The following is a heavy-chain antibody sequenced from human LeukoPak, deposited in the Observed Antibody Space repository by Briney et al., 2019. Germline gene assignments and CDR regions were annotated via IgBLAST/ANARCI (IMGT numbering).Heavy chain of an antibody. V-gene: IGHV3-7*01. J-gene: IGHJ4*02. D-gene: IGHD3-9*01. CDR2: IKQDGREK. CDR3: ARVEDYDILTGFDY. CDR1: GFTFSSYW. Sequence: GGSLRLSCAASGFTFSSYWMSWVRQAPGKGLEWVANIKQDGREKYYVDSVKGRFTNSRDNAKNSLYLQMNSLRAEDTAVYYCARVEDYDILTGFDYWGQGTLVTVSS.